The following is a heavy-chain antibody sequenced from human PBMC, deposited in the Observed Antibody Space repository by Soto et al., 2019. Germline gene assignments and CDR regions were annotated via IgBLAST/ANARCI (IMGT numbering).Heavy chain of an antibody. D-gene: IGHD3-16*01. CDR2: LSRSGNTT. J-gene: IGHJ6*03. CDR1: GFIFSSYG. V-gene: IGHV3-23*01. Sequence: AQLLESGGGLVQPGGSLRLSCAASGFIFSSYGMNWVRQAPGEGLEWVSSLSRSGNTTYYADSVKGRFTFSRDNSKDTLYLQMNSLRAEDTATYYCTRGDYYYYMDVWGKGTTVTVSS. CDR3: TRGDYYYYMDV.